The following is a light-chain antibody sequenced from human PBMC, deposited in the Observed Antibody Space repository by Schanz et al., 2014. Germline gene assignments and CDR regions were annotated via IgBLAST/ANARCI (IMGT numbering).Light chain of an antibody. J-gene: IGLJ2*01. CDR3: AAWDDSLNGVV. CDR2: SDS. V-gene: IGLV1-44*01. CDR1: TSKSGSYY. Sequence: QSVLTQPPSASGTPGQRITISCSGSTSKSGSYYVYWYQQLPGTAPRLLISSDSQRPSGVPDRFSGYRSGTSASLAISGLQSEDEADYYCAAWDDSLNGVVFGGGTKLTVL.